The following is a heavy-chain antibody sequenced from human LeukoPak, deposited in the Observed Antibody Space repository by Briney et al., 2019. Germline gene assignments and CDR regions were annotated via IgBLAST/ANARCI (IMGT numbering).Heavy chain of an antibody. CDR3: VRHDGRGGATMGSLDS. Sequence: SETLSLTCTVSGDSITSSSHHWGWIRQSPGKGLEWIGSIYFGRTTYYDPSLSSRVALSVVTSKNQLSLQLTSVTAADTAVYYCVRHDGRGGATMGSLDSWGQGSLVTVSS. V-gene: IGHV4-39*01. J-gene: IGHJ4*02. CDR1: GDSITSSSHH. CDR2: IYFGRTT. D-gene: IGHD5-12*01.